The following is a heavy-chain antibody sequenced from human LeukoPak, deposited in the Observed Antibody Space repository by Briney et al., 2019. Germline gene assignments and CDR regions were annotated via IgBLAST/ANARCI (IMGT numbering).Heavy chain of an antibody. D-gene: IGHD5-24*01. CDR3: TRVGYIDEGIDY. CDR1: GFPFSSYW. V-gene: IGHV3-7*04. J-gene: IGHJ4*02. Sequence: GGSLRLSCVASGFPFSSYWMTWVRQAPGKGLEWVANIKQDGSKKSYVDSVKGRFTISGDNAKNSLYLQMNSLRAEDTAICYCTRVGYIDEGIDYWGQGTLVTVSS. CDR2: IKQDGSKK.